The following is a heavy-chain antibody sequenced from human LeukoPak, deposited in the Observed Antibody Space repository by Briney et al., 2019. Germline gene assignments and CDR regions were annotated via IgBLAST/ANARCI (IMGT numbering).Heavy chain of an antibody. V-gene: IGHV4-4*07. CDR2: IYTSEST. CDR1: GGSISSYY. Sequence: SETLSLTCTVSGGSISSYYWSWIRQPAGKGLGWIGRIYTSESTNYNPSLKSRVTMSVDTSKNQFSLKLSSVTAADTAVYYCARDSSGYYFFDYWGQGTLVTVSS. J-gene: IGHJ4*02. D-gene: IGHD3-22*01. CDR3: ARDSSGYYFFDY.